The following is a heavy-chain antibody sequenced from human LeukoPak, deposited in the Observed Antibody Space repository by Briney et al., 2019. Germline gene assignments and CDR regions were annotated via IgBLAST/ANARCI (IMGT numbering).Heavy chain of an antibody. D-gene: IGHD1-26*01. CDR3: AKRPLTNGGSYVDY. CDR2: ISVSAGST. CDR1: AFTFSDYA. Sequence: PGGSLRLSCAASAFTFSDYAMSWVRQAPGKSLEWVSTISVSAGSTYYADSVKGRFTISRDNSKNTLYLQMNSLRAGDTAVYYCAKRPLTNGGSYVDYWGQGTLVAVSS. J-gene: IGHJ4*02. V-gene: IGHV3-23*01.